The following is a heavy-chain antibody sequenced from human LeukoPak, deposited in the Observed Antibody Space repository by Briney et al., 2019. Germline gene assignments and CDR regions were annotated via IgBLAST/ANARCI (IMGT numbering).Heavy chain of an antibody. CDR3: ARHQDIVVVPAAIAWFDP. J-gene: IGHJ5*02. V-gene: IGHV4-39*01. CDR1: GGSISSSSYY. CDR2: IYYSGST. Sequence: PSETLSLTCTVSGGSISSSSYYWGWIRQPPGKGLEWIGSIYYSGSTYYNPSLKSRVTISVDTSKNQFSLKLSSVTAADTAVYYRARHQDIVVVPAAIAWFDPWGQGTLVTVSS. D-gene: IGHD2-2*02.